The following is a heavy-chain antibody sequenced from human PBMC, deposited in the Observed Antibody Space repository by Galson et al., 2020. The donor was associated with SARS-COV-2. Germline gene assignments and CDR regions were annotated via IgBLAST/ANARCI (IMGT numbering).Heavy chain of an antibody. CDR3: ARYQLLFPFDY. J-gene: IGHJ4*02. CDR2: IFYSGST. D-gene: IGHD1-7*01. CDR1: GGSISSSSYY. V-gene: IGHV4-39*01. Sequence: ASETLSLTCTVSGGSISSSSYYWGWIRQSPGKGLEWIGSIFYSGSTDYNPSLKSRVTIFVDTSKNQFSMELTSVTAADTAVYYCARYQLLFPFDYWGRGALVTVSS.